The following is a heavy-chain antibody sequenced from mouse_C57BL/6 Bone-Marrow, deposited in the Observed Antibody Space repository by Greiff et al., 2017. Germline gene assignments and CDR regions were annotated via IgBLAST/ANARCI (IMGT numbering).Heavy chain of an antibody. J-gene: IGHJ2*01. CDR3: AGPYYGNY. CDR2: IDPANGNT. V-gene: IGHV14-3*01. Sequence: EVQLQQSVAELVRPGASVKLSCTASGFNIKNTYMHWVKQRPEQGLEWIGRIDPANGNTKYAPKFQGKATLTADTSSNTASLQLSSLTSEYSAIYSCAGPYYGNYWGQGTTLTVSS. CDR1: GFNIKNTY. D-gene: IGHD2-10*01.